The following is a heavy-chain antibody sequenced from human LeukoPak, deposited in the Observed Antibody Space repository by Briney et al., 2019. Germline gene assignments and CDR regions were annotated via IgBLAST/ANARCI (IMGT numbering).Heavy chain of an antibody. V-gene: IGHV1-69*04. CDR3: ARSFLGYNWFDP. J-gene: IGHJ5*02. CDR2: IIPILGIA. CDR1: GGTFSSYA. Sequence: GASVKVSCKASGGTFSSYAISWVRQAPGQGLEWMGRIIPILGIANYAQKFQGRVTITADKSTSTAYMELSSLRSEDTAVYYCARSFLGYNWFDPWGQGTLVTVSS.